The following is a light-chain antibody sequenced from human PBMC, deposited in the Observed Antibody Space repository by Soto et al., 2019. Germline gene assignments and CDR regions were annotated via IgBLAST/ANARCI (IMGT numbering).Light chain of an antibody. J-gene: IGLJ2*01. CDR1: TSNIGAGYD. CDR3: QSYDSSLNSPLV. CDR2: DKN. Sequence: QSVLTQPPSVSGAAGQRVTISCTGSTSNIGAGYDVHWYQQLPGTAPKLLIYDKNNRPSGVPDRFSASKSGTSASLAITGLQAEDEADYYGQSYDSSLNSPLVFGGGTKVTVL. V-gene: IGLV1-40*01.